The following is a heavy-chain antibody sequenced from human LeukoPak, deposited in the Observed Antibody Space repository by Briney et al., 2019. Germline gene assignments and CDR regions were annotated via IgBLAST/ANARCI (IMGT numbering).Heavy chain of an antibody. CDR3: AKDYDSSGYSSSVD. J-gene: IGHJ4*02. CDR1: GLTFCRYA. Sequence: GGSPRLSCAASGLTFCRYAMSWVRQAPGKGLEWGSAIIGRGGSTYYAYSVKGRFTISRDNSKSTLYLQMNSLRAEDTAVYYCAKDYDSSGYSSSVDWGQGTLVTVSS. V-gene: IGHV3-23*01. D-gene: IGHD3-22*01. CDR2: IIGRGGST.